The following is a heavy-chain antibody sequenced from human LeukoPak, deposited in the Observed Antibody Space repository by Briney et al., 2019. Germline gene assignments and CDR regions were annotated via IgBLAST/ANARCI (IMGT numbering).Heavy chain of an antibody. CDR3: ASIVVVTAADPSDAFDI. Sequence: PSETLSLTCTVSGGSISSGSYYWSWIRQPAGKGLEWIGRIYTSGSTNYNPSLKSRVTISVDTSKNQFSLKLSSVTAADTAVYYCASIVVVTAADPSDAFDIWGQGTMVTVSS. V-gene: IGHV4-61*02. J-gene: IGHJ3*02. CDR2: IYTSGST. CDR1: GGSISSGSYY. D-gene: IGHD2-21*02.